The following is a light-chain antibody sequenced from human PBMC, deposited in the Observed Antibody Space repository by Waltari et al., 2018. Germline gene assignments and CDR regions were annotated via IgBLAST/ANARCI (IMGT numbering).Light chain of an antibody. CDR1: QSVSMA. CDR3: QHYVNLPVT. V-gene: IGKV3D-15*01. Sequence: SCRASQSVSMALVWYQPKPCQAPRLLIYAASTRATGVPDRFSGSGSGTDFSLTICRLDPEDFAVYYCQHYVNLPVTFGQVTKVEI. J-gene: IGKJ1*01. CDR2: AAS.